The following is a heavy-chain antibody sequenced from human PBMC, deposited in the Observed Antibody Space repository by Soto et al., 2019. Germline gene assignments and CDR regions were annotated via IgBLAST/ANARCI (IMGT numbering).Heavy chain of an antibody. CDR3: ARDLWVEPELYYYGMDV. J-gene: IGHJ6*02. V-gene: IGHV4-30-2*01. CDR2: IYHSGTF. Sequence: SETLSLTCAVSGGSISAAGDSWSWIRQPPGGGLEWIGYIYHSGTFLYNPSLKTRLTMSLDRSNNQFSLTLNSVTAADTAVYYCARDLWVEPELYYYGMDVWGQGTTVTAP. CDR1: GGSISAAGDS. D-gene: IGHD1-1*01.